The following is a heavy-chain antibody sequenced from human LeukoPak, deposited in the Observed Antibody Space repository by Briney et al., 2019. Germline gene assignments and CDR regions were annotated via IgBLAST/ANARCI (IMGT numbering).Heavy chain of an antibody. CDR3: ARASTGKKYYDILTGYFNWFDP. CDR1: GYSFTGYY. V-gene: IGHV1-2*04. Sequence: ASVKVSCKASGYSFTGYYMNWVRQAPGQGLEWMGWINPNSGGTNYAQKFQGWATMTRDTSISTAYMELSRLRSDDTAVYYCARASTGKKYYDILTGYFNWFDPWGQGTLVTVSS. J-gene: IGHJ5*02. CDR2: INPNSGGT. D-gene: IGHD3-9*01.